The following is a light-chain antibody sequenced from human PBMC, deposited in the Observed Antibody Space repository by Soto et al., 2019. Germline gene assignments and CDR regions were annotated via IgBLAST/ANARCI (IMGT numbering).Light chain of an antibody. Sequence: QSVLTQPASVSGSPGQSITVSCTGSSSDIGAYKYVSWYQQRPGKAPKLMIYDVSNRPSGVSSRFGGSKSGNTASLTISGLQAEDEADYYCSSYTSSSTYVFGTGTKVPVL. CDR3: SSYTSSSTYV. J-gene: IGLJ1*01. CDR1: SSDIGAYKY. CDR2: DVS. V-gene: IGLV2-14*01.